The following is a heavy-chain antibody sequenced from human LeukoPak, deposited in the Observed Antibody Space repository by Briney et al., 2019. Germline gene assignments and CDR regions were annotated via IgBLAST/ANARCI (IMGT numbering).Heavy chain of an antibody. CDR1: GFTFSSYG. CDR3: ARGPDYDILADYFDY. V-gene: IGHV3-30*02. CDR2: IRYDGSNK. D-gene: IGHD3-9*01. J-gene: IGHJ4*02. Sequence: GGSLRLSCAASGFTFSSYGMHWVRQAPGKGLEWVAFIRYDGSNKYYADSVKGRFTISRDNSKNTLYLQMNSLRPEDTAVYYCARGPDYDILADYFDYWGQGTLVTVSS.